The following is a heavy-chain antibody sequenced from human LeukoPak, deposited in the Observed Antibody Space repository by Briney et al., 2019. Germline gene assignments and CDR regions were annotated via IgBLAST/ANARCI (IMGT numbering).Heavy chain of an antibody. D-gene: IGHD6-19*01. CDR1: GFTFSSYS. CDR2: ISSGSGTI. Sequence: GGSLRLSCAASGFTFSSYSMNWVRQAPGKGLEWVSYISSGSGTIYYADSVKGRFTISRDNANNSVYLQMNSLRAEDTAVYYCARAYSGWDRLYYYYYYMDVWGKGTTVTVSS. V-gene: IGHV3-48*01. J-gene: IGHJ6*03. CDR3: ARAYSGWDRLYYYYYYMDV.